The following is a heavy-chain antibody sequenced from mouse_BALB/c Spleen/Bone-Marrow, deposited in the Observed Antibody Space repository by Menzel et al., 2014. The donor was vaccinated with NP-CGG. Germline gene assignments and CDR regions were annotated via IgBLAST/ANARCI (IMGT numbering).Heavy chain of an antibody. CDR3: ATYGYSYWYFDV. CDR2: IDPYYGGT. V-gene: IGHV1-39*01. J-gene: IGHJ1*01. CDR1: GYSFTGYN. D-gene: IGHD1-1*01. Sequence: VQLQHPGSELEKPGASVKISCKASGYSFTGYNMNWVKQSNGKSLEWIGNIDPYYGGTSYNQKFKGKATLTVDKSSSTAYMQLKSLTSEDSAVYYCATYGYSYWYFDVWGAGTTVTVSS.